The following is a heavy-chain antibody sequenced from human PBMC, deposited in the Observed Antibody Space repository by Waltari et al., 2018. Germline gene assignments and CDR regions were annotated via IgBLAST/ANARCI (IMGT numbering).Heavy chain of an antibody. J-gene: IGHJ6*03. V-gene: IGHV3-74*01. Sequence: EVQLVESGGGLVQPGGSLRLSCAASGFTFRRYWLHWVPQVPGKGRVWVSRIKSDGSGTIYADSVKGRFTISRDNAKNTLYLQLNSLRVEDTAVYYCAREPSPDSSGYFYYYMDVWGKGTTVTVSS. CDR3: AREPSPDSSGYFYYYMDV. D-gene: IGHD3-22*01. CDR1: GFTFRRYW. CDR2: IKSDGSGT.